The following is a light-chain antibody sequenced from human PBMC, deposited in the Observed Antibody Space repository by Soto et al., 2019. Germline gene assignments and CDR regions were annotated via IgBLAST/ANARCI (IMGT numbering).Light chain of an antibody. CDR2: LDSDGSH. CDR3: QTWDTGIHVV. J-gene: IGLJ2*01. Sequence: QPVLTQSPSASASLGASVKLTCTLSSGHSSCAIAWHQQQPEKGPRYLMKLDSDGSHTKGDAIPDRFSGSSSGAERYLTISSLQSEDEADYYCQTWDTGIHVVFGGGTKLTVL. V-gene: IGLV4-69*01. CDR1: SGHSSCA.